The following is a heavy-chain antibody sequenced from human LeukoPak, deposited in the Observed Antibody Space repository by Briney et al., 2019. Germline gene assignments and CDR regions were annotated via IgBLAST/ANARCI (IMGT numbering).Heavy chain of an antibody. V-gene: IGHV3-30-3*01. CDR2: ISYDGSNK. D-gene: IGHD3-9*01. CDR1: GFTFSASA. J-gene: IGHJ4*02. Sequence: GGSLRLSCAASGFTFSASAMHWVRQAPGKGLEWVAVISYDGSNKYYADSVKGRFTISRDNSKNTLYLQMNSLRVDDTAIYYCAREVTPYNSLTLDHWGQGALVTVSS. CDR3: AREVTPYNSLTLDH.